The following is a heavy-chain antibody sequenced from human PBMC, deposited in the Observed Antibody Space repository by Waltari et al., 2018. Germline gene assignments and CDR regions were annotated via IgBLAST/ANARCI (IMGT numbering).Heavy chain of an antibody. V-gene: IGHV3-49*04. D-gene: IGHD1-26*01. CDR2: IKSKVYGEAT. CDR3: TRLRSGSCSDF. J-gene: IGHJ4*02. CDR1: GFTFGDYA. Sequence: EVRLVESGGGLVQPGRSLRLSCTASGFTFGDYAMSWVRQAPGKGREWLGFIKSKVYGEATAYAASVKGRFTVSRDDSKSIASLQMNSLKTEDTAVYYCTRLRSGSCSDFWGQGILVTVSS.